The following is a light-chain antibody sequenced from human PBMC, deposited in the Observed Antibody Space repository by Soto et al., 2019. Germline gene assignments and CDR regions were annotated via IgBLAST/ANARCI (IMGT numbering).Light chain of an antibody. CDR1: QSVSSSY. V-gene: IGKV3-20*01. Sequence: EIVLTQSPGTLSLSPAERATLSCRASQSVSSSYLAWYQQKPGQAPRLLIYDASSRATGIPDRFSGSGSGTDFTLTIRRLEPEDFAVYYCQQYGSSTGYTFGQGTKLEIK. CDR3: QQYGSSTGYT. J-gene: IGKJ2*01. CDR2: DAS.